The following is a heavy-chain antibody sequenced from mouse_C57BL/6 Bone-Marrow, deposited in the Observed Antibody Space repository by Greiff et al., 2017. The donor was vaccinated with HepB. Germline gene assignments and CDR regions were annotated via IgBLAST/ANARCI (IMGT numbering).Heavy chain of an antibody. D-gene: IGHD2-5*01. CDR3: ASLYYSNYPWFAY. CDR1: GFTFSSYG. CDR2: ISSGGSYT. J-gene: IGHJ3*01. V-gene: IGHV5-6*01. Sequence: EVQLQESGGDLVKPGGSLKLSCAASGFTFSSYGMSWVRQTPDKRLEWVATISSGGSYTYYPDSVKGRFTISRDNAKNTLYLQMSSLKSEDTAMYYCASLYYSNYPWFAYWGQGTLVTVSA.